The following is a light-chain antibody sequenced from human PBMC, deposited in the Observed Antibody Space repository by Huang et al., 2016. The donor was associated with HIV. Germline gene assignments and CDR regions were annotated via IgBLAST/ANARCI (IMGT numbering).Light chain of an antibody. J-gene: IGKJ1*01. CDR1: QSISTY. V-gene: IGKV1-39*01. CDR2: AAS. CDR3: QQSYSTHWT. Sequence: DIQMTQSPSSLSASVGDRVTITCRASQSISTYLNWYQQKPGTAPNLLIYAASSLQSGVPARFSGSGSGTDFTLTISSLQPEDFATYYCQQSYSTHWTFGQGTKVEIK.